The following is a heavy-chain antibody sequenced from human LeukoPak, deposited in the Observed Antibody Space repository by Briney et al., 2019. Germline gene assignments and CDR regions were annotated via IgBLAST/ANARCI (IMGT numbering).Heavy chain of an antibody. CDR3: ASNGRYSSGWYGFDY. D-gene: IGHD6-19*01. V-gene: IGHV4-59*01. Sequence: PSETLSLTCTVSGGSISSYYWSWIRQPPGKGLEWIGYIYYSGSTNYNPSLKSRVTISVDTSKNQFSLKLSSVTAAGTAVYYCASNGRYSSGWYGFDYWGQGTLVTVSS. CDR2: IYYSGST. CDR1: GGSISSYY. J-gene: IGHJ4*02.